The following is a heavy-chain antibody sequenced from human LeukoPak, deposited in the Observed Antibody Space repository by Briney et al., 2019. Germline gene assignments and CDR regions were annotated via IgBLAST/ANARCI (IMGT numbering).Heavy chain of an antibody. D-gene: IGHD3-10*01. Sequence: SETLSLTCTVSGGSISSYYWSWIRQPPGKGLEWIGEINHSGSTNYNPSLKSRVTISVDTSKNQFSLKLSSVTVADTAVYYCARDNSGAATFDYWGQGTLVTVSS. CDR3: ARDNSGAATFDY. J-gene: IGHJ4*02. CDR1: GGSISSYY. CDR2: INHSGST. V-gene: IGHV4-34*01.